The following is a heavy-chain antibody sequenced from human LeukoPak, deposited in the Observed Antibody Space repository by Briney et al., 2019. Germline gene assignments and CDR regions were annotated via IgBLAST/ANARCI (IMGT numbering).Heavy chain of an antibody. CDR2: INPSGGST. J-gene: IGHJ4*02. CDR3: ARGPYYYDSSGYYPFDY. V-gene: IGHV1-46*01. Sequence: RQAPGQGLEWMGIINPSGGSTSYAQKFQGRVTMTRDTSTSTVYMELSSLRSEDTAVYYCARGPYYYDSSGYYPFDYWGQGTLVTVSS. D-gene: IGHD3-22*01.